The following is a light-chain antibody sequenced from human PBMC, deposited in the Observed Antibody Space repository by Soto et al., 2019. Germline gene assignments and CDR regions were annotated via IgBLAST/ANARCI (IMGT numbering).Light chain of an antibody. Sequence: EIVMPQSPATLSVSPGERATLSCRASQSVSSNLAWYQQKPGQAPRLLIYGASTRATGIRARFSGSGSGTEFTLTISSLQSEDFAVYYWQQYNNWPPNTFGGGTKVEIK. J-gene: IGKJ4*01. V-gene: IGKV3-15*01. CDR3: QQYNNWPPNT. CDR1: QSVSSN. CDR2: GAS.